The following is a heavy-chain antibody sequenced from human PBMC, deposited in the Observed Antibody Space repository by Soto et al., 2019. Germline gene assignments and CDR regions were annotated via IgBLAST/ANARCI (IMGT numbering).Heavy chain of an antibody. Sequence: EVQLLESGGGLVQPGGSLRLSCAASGFTFSSYAMSWVRQAPGKGLEWVSAISGSGGSTYYADSVKGRFTISRDNSKNTLYLQMNSLRAEDTAVYYCAKVDGSSLYYYYGMDVWGQGTTVTVSS. CDR2: ISGSGGST. J-gene: IGHJ6*02. CDR3: AKVDGSSLYYYYGMDV. CDR1: GFTFSSYA. V-gene: IGHV3-23*01. D-gene: IGHD3-22*01.